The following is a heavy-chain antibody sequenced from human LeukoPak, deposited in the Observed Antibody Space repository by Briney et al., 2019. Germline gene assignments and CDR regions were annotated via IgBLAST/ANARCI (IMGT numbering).Heavy chain of an antibody. J-gene: IGHJ4*02. V-gene: IGHV3-9*01. CDR3: AKGTQSSSGYGQK. CDR1: GLTFDDYA. CDR2: ISWNSDSI. D-gene: IGHD6-13*01. Sequence: RLSCAPSGLTFDDYAMHWARLAAGGGLGWVSSISWNSDSIGYADSVKGRFTITRDNAKYSLYLKMNVLRTEDTALYYCAKGTQSSSGYGQKGGQGTLVTVSS.